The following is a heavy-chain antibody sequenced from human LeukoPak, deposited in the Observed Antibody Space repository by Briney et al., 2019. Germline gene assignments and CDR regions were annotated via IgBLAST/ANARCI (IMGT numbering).Heavy chain of an antibody. CDR3: ARGHGDYLRNLDWFDP. CDR2: MNPNSGNA. J-gene: IGHJ5*02. D-gene: IGHD4-17*01. V-gene: IGHV1-8*01. Sequence: ASVKVSCKASGYTFTSYDISWVRQATGQGLEWMGWMNPNSGNAGYAQRFQGRVTMTRNNSISTAYMELSSLRSEDTAVYYCARGHGDYLRNLDWFDPWGQGTLVTVSS. CDR1: GYTFTSYD.